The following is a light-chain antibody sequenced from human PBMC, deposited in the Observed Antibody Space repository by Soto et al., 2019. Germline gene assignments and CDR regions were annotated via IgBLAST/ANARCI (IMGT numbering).Light chain of an antibody. CDR1: QSVNIN. CDR3: QQYKDWPQFT. CDR2: GAS. V-gene: IGKV3D-15*01. J-gene: IGKJ4*01. Sequence: EIVMTQSPVTLSASPGERVTLSCRASQSVNINLAWYQQRHGQAPRVLIYGASNRASGIPDKFSGSGSGTDFTLTSSSLEPDDFALYFCQQYKDWPQFTVGGGTMVEIK.